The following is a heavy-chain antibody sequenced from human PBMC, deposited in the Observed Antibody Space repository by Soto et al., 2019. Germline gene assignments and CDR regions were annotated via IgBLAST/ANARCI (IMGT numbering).Heavy chain of an antibody. D-gene: IGHD3-22*01. Sequence: SETLSLTCAVYGGSISTYYWSWIRQPPGTGLEWIGYIYYSGSTKYNPSLKSRVTISIDTSKNQFSLRLSSVTAADTAVYYCANYDSSGFGIWGWGQGTLVTVSS. V-gene: IGHV4-59*01. CDR1: GGSISTYY. J-gene: IGHJ4*02. CDR3: ANYDSSGFGIWG. CDR2: IYYSGST.